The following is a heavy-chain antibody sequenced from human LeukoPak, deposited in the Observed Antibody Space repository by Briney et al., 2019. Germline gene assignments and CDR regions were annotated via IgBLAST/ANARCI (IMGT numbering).Heavy chain of an antibody. CDR1: GGSFSGYY. CDR3: ARDYVSSWPSADNWFDP. D-gene: IGHD6-13*01. CDR2: INHSGST. V-gene: IGHV4-34*01. Sequence: RSETLSLTCAVYGGSFSGYYWSWIRQPPGKGLEWIGEINHSGSTNYNPSLKSRVTISVDTSKNQFSLKLSSVTAADTAVYYCARDYVSSWPSADNWFDPWGQGTLVTVSS. J-gene: IGHJ5*02.